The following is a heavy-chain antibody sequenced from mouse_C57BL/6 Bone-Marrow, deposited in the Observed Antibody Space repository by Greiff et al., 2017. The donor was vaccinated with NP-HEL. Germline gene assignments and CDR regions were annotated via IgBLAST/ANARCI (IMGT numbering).Heavy chain of an antibody. V-gene: IGHV1-64*01. D-gene: IGHD2-10*01. Sequence: QVQLKESGAELVKPGASVKLSCKASGYTFTSYWMHWVKQRPGQGLEWIGMIHPNSGSTNYNEKFKSKATLTVDKSSSTAYMQLSSLTSEDSAVYYCANLLLHFDYWGQGTTLTVSS. CDR2: IHPNSGST. CDR1: GYTFTSYW. CDR3: ANLLLHFDY. J-gene: IGHJ2*01.